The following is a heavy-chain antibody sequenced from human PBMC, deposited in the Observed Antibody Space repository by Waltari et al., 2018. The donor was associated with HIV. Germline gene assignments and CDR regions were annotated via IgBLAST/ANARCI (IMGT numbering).Heavy chain of an antibody. D-gene: IGHD6-6*01. CDR3: AGRSSSYP. V-gene: IGHV3-30*02. Sequence: QVQLVESGGGVVQPGGSLRLSCAASGFTFSSYGMHWVRQAPGKGLEWVAFIRYDGSNKYYADSVKGRFTISRDNSKNTLYLQMNSLRAEDTAVYYCAGRSSSYPWGQGTLVTVSS. CDR2: IRYDGSNK. J-gene: IGHJ5*02. CDR1: GFTFSSYG.